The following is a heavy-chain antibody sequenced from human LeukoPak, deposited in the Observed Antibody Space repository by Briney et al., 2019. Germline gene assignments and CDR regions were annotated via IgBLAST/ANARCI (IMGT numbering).Heavy chain of an antibody. CDR1: GFTFSTYA. Sequence: GGSRLSCAASGFTFSTYAMSWVRQAPGKGLEWVSTISGSGGSTYYADSVKGRFTISRDNSKNTLYLQMNSLRAEDTAVYYCAKDGAYGDYVVNWFDPWGQGTLVTVSS. V-gene: IGHV3-23*01. CDR2: ISGSGGST. D-gene: IGHD4-17*01. J-gene: IGHJ5*02. CDR3: AKDGAYGDYVVNWFDP.